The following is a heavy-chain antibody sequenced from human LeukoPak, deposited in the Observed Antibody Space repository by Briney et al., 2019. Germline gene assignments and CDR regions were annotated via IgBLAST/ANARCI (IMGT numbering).Heavy chain of an antibody. CDR3: ARQHCSGGDCYFFD. V-gene: IGHV3-33*01. CDR2: IWYDGNNK. Sequence: GGSLRLSCAASGFTFSSYGMHWVRQAPGKGLEWVALIWYDGNNKYYADSVKCRFTISRDNSKNTLYLQLNSLRAEDTAVYYCARQHCSGGDCYFFDWGQGTLVTVSS. J-gene: IGHJ4*02. D-gene: IGHD2-15*01. CDR1: GFTFSSYG.